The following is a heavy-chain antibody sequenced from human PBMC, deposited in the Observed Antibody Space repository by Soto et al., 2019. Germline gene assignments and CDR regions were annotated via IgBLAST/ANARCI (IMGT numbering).Heavy chain of an antibody. CDR1: GGSISSYY. D-gene: IGHD3-10*01. J-gene: IGHJ4*02. V-gene: IGHV4-59*12. CDR2: IYYSGSP. Sequence: PSETLSLTCTVSGGSISSYYWSWIRQPPGKGLEWIGYIYYSGSPHYNPSLKSRVTISVDTSQNQFSPKLSSVTAADPAVYYCASETYYFSSGHWGKGTLVTVP. CDR3: ASETYYFSSGH.